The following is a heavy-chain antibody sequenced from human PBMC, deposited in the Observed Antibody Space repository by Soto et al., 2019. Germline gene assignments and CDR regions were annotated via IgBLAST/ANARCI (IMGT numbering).Heavy chain of an antibody. Sequence: QVQLQQWGAGLLKPSETLSLTCAVYGGSFSGYYWTWIRQPPGTGLEWIGEINHSGSTNYNPSLTSSVTISVATSKNQSSLKLTSVTAADTAVYYCARDKITGLFDYWGQGTLVTVSS. D-gene: IGHD2-8*02. CDR3: ARDKITGLFDY. J-gene: IGHJ4*02. CDR1: GGSFSGYY. CDR2: INHSGST. V-gene: IGHV4-34*01.